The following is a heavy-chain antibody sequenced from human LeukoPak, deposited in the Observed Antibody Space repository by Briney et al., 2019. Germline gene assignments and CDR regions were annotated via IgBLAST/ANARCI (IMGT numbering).Heavy chain of an antibody. CDR2: NYHSWST. J-gene: IGHJ4*02. D-gene: IGHD6-19*01. CDR1: VYSISRGYY. V-gene: IGHV4-38-2*02. CDR3: ATYSSGWPYAVGD. Sequence: SDTLSLTCTVSVYSISRGYYWGWIRQTPGTGLEWIGWNYHSWSTYCTPSLNSRLTISVDTSSNHFSLRLSSVTAADTAVYYCATYSSGWPYAVGDWGQGTLVTVSS.